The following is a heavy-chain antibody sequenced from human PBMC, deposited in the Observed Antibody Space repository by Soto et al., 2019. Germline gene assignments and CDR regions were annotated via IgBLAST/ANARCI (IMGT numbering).Heavy chain of an antibody. CDR2: IDPSDTHA. J-gene: IGHJ5*01. CDR3: PSLTQRSYPISSYSYRFAWCHA. V-gene: IGHV5-10-1*01. Sequence: GEALKISCQGSGYIFSTYWITWGRQMPGKDLEWMGTIDPSDTHANYSLSFQGHVSISVDKSIGTAYLKWSGLKASDSAMYYCPSLTQRSYPISSYSYRFAWCHAWGEGTPV. D-gene: IGHD3-22*01. CDR1: GYIFSTYW.